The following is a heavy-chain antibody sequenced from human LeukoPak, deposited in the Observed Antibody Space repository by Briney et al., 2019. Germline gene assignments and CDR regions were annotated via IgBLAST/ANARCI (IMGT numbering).Heavy chain of an antibody. J-gene: IGHJ6*02. V-gene: IGHV3-7*01. Sequence: GGSLRLSCAASGFTFSSYWMSWVRQAPGKGLEWVANIKQDGSEKYYVDSVKGRFTISRDNAKNSLYLQMNSLRAEDTAVYYCARDLNGYCSSTSCYYYYYGMDVWGQGTTVTVSS. CDR2: IKQDGSEK. CDR1: GFTFSSYW. D-gene: IGHD2-2*01. CDR3: ARDLNGYCSSTSCYYYYYGMDV.